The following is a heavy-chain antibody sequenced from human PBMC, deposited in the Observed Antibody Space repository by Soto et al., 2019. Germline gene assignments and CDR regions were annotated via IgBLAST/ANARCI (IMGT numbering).Heavy chain of an antibody. Sequence: GGSLRLSCAASGFTFTRYAMSWVRQAPGKGLEWVSAISGTGGSTYYADSVKGRFTISRDNSKNTLHLQMNSLRAEDTAVYYCAKDLTYYYDSSGYYYGMDVWGQGTTVTVSS. CDR3: AKDLTYYYDSSGYYYGMDV. V-gene: IGHV3-23*01. J-gene: IGHJ6*02. D-gene: IGHD3-22*01. CDR2: ISGTGGST. CDR1: GFTFTRYA.